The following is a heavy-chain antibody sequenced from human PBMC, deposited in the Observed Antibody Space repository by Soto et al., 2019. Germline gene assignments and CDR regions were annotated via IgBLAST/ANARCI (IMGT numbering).Heavy chain of an antibody. CDR1: GGSISSGGNY. J-gene: IGHJ6*02. Sequence: QVQLQESGPGLVKSSQTLSLTCTVSGGSISSGGNYWSWIRQHPGKGLEWIGYIYHSGSTYYNPSPKSRVTISVDTSKNQFSLKLNSVTAADTAVYYCARARMGRGVIYYYGMDVWGQGTTVTVSS. D-gene: IGHD3-10*01. V-gene: IGHV4-31*03. CDR3: ARARMGRGVIYYYGMDV. CDR2: IYHSGST.